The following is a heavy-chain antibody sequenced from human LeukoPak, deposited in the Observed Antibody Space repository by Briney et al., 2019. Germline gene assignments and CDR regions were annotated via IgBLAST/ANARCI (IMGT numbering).Heavy chain of an antibody. V-gene: IGHV3-30*03. J-gene: IGHJ6*02. CDR3: ARDVIAAAGTHYYYYGMDV. CDR2: ISHDVSEK. CDR1: GFTFSSYG. Sequence: GGSLRLSCVASGFTFSSYGMHWVRQAPGKGLEWAAAISHDVSEKYYADPVKGRFSISRDNSKHTLYLQMNSLRAEDTAVYYCARDVIAAAGTHYYYYGMDVWGQGTTVTVSS. D-gene: IGHD6-13*01.